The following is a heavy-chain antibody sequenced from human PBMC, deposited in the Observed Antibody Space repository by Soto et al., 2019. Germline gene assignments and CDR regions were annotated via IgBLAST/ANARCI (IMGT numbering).Heavy chain of an antibody. V-gene: IGHV3-30*18. D-gene: IGHD3-16*02. CDR3: AKALGELSPESYDY. J-gene: IGHJ4*02. CDR1: GFTFSSYA. CDR2: ISYDGSDK. Sequence: QVQLVESGGGVVQPGRSLRLSCAASGFTFSSYAMHWVRQAPGKGLEWVAVISYDGSDKYYADSVKGRFTISRDNSKNTLNLQMYSLRADDTAVYYCAKALGELSPESYDYWGKGTLITVSS.